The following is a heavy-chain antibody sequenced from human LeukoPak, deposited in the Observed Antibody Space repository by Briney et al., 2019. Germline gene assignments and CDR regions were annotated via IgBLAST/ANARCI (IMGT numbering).Heavy chain of an antibody. J-gene: IGHJ4*02. CDR1: GFTFSSYA. CDR2: ISGSGGST. V-gene: IGHV3-23*01. D-gene: IGHD3-10*01. CDR3: AKDLANDTMIRGVIPY. Sequence: GGSLRLSCAASGFTFSSYAMSWVRQAPGEGLEWVSAISGSGGSTYYADSVKGRFTISRDNSKNTLYLQMNSLRVEDTAVYYCAKDLANDTMIRGVIPYWGQGTLVTVSS.